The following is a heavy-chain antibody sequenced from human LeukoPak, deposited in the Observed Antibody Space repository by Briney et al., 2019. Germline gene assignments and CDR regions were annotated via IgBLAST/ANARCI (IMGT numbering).Heavy chain of an antibody. Sequence: GGSLRLSCTASGFTFGGYLMSWFRQAPGKGLEWIGFISGGTTEYAASVQGRLTISRDDSTSIAYLQMNSLTTEDTAVYYCSGGSGWLSVYWGQETLVTVSS. CDR1: GFTFGGYL. CDR3: SGGSGWLSVY. J-gene: IGHJ4*02. CDR2: ISGGTT. V-gene: IGHV3-49*03. D-gene: IGHD6-19*01.